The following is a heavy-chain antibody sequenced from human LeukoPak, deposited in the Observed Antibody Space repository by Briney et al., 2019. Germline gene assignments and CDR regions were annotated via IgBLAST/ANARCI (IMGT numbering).Heavy chain of an antibody. CDR2: ISGNSGSI. D-gene: IGHD3-16*01. Sequence: GGSLRLSCAASGFTFDNYAMHWVRQAPGKGLEWVSSISGNSGSIGYGGSVKGRFTISRDNVKKSLYLQMDSLRPEDMAWYDSAKGIARLSLFTSFHHWGQGTLVTVSS. CDR3: AKGIARLSLFTSFHH. CDR1: GFTFDNYA. J-gene: IGHJ4*02. V-gene: IGHV3-9*03.